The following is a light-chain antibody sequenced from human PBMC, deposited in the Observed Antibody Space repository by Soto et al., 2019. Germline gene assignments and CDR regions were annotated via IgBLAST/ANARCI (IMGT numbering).Light chain of an antibody. V-gene: IGLV2-14*01. J-gene: IGLJ3*02. Sequence: QSVLTQPASVSGSLGQSITISCTGTSIDIGGYKYVSWYQQHPGKAPKLIIFEVSNRPSGASDRFSGSNSCNTASLTISGLQAEDVADYYCTSYSRYRVLVFGGGTKVTVL. CDR2: EVS. CDR3: TSYSRYRVLV. CDR1: SIDIGGYKY.